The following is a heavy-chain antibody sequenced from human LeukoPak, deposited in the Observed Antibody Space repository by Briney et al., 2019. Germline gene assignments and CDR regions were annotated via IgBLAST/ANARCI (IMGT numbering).Heavy chain of an antibody. V-gene: IGHV3-33*01. D-gene: IGHD2-21*02. CDR1: GFTFSSYG. CDR3: ATPFGDAPGNGMDV. Sequence: PGGSLRLSCAASGFTFSSYGMHWVRQAPGKGLEWVAVIWYDGSNKYYADSVKGRFTISRDNSKNTLYLQMNSLRAEDTAVYYCATPFGDAPGNGMDVWGKGTTVTVSS. CDR2: IWYDGSNK. J-gene: IGHJ6*04.